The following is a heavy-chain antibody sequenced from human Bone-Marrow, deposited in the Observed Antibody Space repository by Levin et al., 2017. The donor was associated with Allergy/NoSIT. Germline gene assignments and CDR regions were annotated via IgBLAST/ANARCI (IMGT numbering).Heavy chain of an antibody. V-gene: IGHV1-2*06. J-gene: IGHJ4*02. CDR2: INPNSGDT. CDR1: GYSFTGYY. Sequence: GESLKISCKASGYSFTGYYMHWVRQAPGQGLEWMGRINPNSGDTNYAQKFQGRVTMTRDTSISTVYMELTGLRSDDTAVYYCASYGSGSFDYWGQGTLVTVSS. D-gene: IGHD3-10*01. CDR3: ASYGSGSFDY.